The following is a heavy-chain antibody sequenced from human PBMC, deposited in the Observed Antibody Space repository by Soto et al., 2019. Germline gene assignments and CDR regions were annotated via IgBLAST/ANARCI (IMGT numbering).Heavy chain of an antibody. CDR2: IYPGDSDT. Sequence: EVQLVQSGAEVKKPGESLKISCKGSGYSFTTYWIGWVRQMPGKGLEWMGIIYPGDSDTRYSPSFQGQVTISANKSIGTSYLQWSALAASDTAMYYCARRFPNAEYFQHWGQGTLVTVSS. CDR3: ARRFPNAEYFQH. D-gene: IGHD3-16*01. CDR1: GYSFTTYW. V-gene: IGHV5-51*03. J-gene: IGHJ1*01.